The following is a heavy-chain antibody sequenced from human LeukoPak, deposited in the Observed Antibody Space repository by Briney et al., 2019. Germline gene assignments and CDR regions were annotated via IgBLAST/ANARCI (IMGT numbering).Heavy chain of an antibody. Sequence: GRSLRLSCAASGFTFSTYAIHWVRQAPGEGLEGVATVSFDGSNKYYANSVKGRFTISRDNSKNTLYLQMSSLRPGDTAVYYCARGWRDGYNLYWGQGTLVTVSS. V-gene: IGHV3-30*04. CDR1: GFTFSTYA. CDR3: ARGWRDGYNLY. J-gene: IGHJ4*02. CDR2: VSFDGSNK. D-gene: IGHD5-24*01.